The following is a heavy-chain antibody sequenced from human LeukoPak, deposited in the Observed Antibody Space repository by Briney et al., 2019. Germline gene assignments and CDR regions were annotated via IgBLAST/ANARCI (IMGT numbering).Heavy chain of an antibody. V-gene: IGHV3-33*01. Sequence: GRSLRLSCAASGFTFSSYGMHWVRQAPGRGLEWVAVIWYDGSNKYYADSVKGRFTISRDNSKNMLYLQMNSLRAEDTAVYYCARDVEYSSSAGDYWGQGTLVTVSS. CDR1: GFTFSSYG. J-gene: IGHJ4*02. D-gene: IGHD6-6*01. CDR3: ARDVEYSSSAGDY. CDR2: IWYDGSNK.